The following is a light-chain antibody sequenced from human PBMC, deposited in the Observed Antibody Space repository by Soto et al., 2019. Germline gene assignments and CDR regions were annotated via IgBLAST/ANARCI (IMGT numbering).Light chain of an antibody. J-gene: IGLJ2*01. CDR1: ITDVGSSNY. Sequence: QSALTQPASVSGSPGQSITISCTGTITDVGSSNYVSWYKQHPGKAPKLMIYDVSNRPSGVSNRFSGSKSGNTASLTISGLQAEDEAEYYCSSYTTTSTWVFGGGTKVTVL. CDR2: DVS. CDR3: SSYTTTSTWV. V-gene: IGLV2-14*01.